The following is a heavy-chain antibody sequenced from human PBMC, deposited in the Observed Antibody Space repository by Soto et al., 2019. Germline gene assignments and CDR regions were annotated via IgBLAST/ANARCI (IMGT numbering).Heavy chain of an antibody. Sequence: ASVKVSGKASGYSFTSLDINWVRQTAGQGPEWMGWMEPSTGTTGYAQKFQGRVTMTRDTSINTAYMELTTLTSDDTAFYYCARGVSAGVDYWGQGTLVTVSS. CDR3: ARGVSAGVDY. D-gene: IGHD1-26*01. CDR1: GYSFTSLD. V-gene: IGHV1-8*01. CDR2: MEPSTGTT. J-gene: IGHJ4*02.